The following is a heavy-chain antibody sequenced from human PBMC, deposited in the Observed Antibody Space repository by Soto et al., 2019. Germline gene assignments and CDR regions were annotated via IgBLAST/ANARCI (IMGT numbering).Heavy chain of an antibody. CDR2: IYYSGST. CDR1: GGSISSYY. Sequence: SETLSLTCTVSGGSISSYYWSWIRQPPGKGLEWIGYIYYSGSTNYNPSLKSRVTISVDTSKNQFSLKLSSVTAADTAVYYCGRVSAWRYCRGGSPCDWFAPWGQGTLVTVPS. J-gene: IGHJ5*02. D-gene: IGHD2-15*01. CDR3: GRVSAWRYCRGGSPCDWFAP. V-gene: IGHV4-59*01.